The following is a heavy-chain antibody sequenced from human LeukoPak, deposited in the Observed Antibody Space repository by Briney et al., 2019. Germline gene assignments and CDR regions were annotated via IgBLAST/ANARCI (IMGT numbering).Heavy chain of an antibody. CDR2: INPNSGGT. V-gene: IGHV1-2*02. CDR3: ARDWKSAGWFDP. Sequence: ASLKVSCKASGYTFTGYYMHWVPQAPGQGLEWMGWINPNSGGTNYAQKFQGRVTMTRDTSISTAYMELSRLRSDDTAVYYCARDWKSAGWFDPWGQGTLVTVSS. J-gene: IGHJ5*02. CDR1: GYTFTGYY. D-gene: IGHD1-1*01.